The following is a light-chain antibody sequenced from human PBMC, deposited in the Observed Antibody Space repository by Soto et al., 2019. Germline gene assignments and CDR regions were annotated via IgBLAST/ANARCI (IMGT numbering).Light chain of an antibody. V-gene: IGLV7-43*01. CDR2: STS. CDR3: LLHYGAVPPV. J-gene: IGLJ3*02. Sequence: QTVVTQEPSLTVSPGGTVTLTCASSTGTVTSGYYPNWFQQKPGQAPRSLIYSTSNRHSWTPARFSGSLLGGKAALTLSGVQAEEEADYFCLLHYGAVPPVFGGGTKLTVL. CDR1: TGTVTSGYY.